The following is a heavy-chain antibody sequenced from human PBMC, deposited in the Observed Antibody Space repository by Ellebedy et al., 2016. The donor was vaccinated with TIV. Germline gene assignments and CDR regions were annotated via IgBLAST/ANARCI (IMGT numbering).Heavy chain of an antibody. CDR3: ARSLGDY. CDR1: GFTFSSYG. J-gene: IGHJ4*02. D-gene: IGHD3-16*01. CDR2: ISYDGSNK. V-gene: IGHV3-30*03. Sequence: GGSLRLSCAASGFTFSSYGMHWVRQAPGKGLEWVAVISYDGSNKYYADFVKGRFTISRDNAKKSLYLQMNSLRAEDTAVYYCARSLGDYWGQGTLVTVSS.